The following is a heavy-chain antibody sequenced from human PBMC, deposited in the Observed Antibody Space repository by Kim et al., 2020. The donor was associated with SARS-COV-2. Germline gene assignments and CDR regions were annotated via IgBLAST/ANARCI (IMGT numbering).Heavy chain of an antibody. CDR3: AKFYWLLG. Sequence: GGSLRLSCPTFDFTFKVAAMAWVRQAPGKGLEWISAVSGGGGSTFYAESVRGRFTISRDTSTNTLYLQLNNVRAEDTAVYYCAKFYWLLGWGPGTLVTVS. CDR2: VSGGGGST. D-gene: IGHD3-16*01. V-gene: IGHV3-23*01. J-gene: IGHJ4*02. CDR1: DFTFKVAA.